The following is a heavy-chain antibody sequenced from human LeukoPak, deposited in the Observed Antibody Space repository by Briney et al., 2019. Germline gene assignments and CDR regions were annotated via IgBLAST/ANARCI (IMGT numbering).Heavy chain of an antibody. CDR2: IYYSGST. Sequence: PSETLSLTCTVSGGSISSYYWNWIRQPPGKGLEWIGYIYYSGSTNYNPSLKSRVTISVDTSKNQFSLKLSSVTAADTAVYYCAREGLYYDILTGYYSRYYFDYWGQGTLVTVSS. CDR3: AREGLYYDILTGYYSRYYFDY. CDR1: GGSISSYY. D-gene: IGHD3-9*01. J-gene: IGHJ4*02. V-gene: IGHV4-59*12.